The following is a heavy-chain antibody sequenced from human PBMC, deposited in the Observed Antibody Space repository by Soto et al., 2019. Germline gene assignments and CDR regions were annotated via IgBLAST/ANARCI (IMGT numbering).Heavy chain of an antibody. Sequence: QVQLVESGGGVVQPGRSLRLSCAASGFTFSSYAMHWVRQAPGKGLEWVAVISYDGSNKYYADSVKGRFTISRDNSKNTLNLQMNGLRAEDTAVYYCARGHDFCSGYYNLVDYWGQGTLVTVSS. CDR2: ISYDGSNK. CDR3: ARGHDFCSGYYNLVDY. J-gene: IGHJ4*02. V-gene: IGHV3-30-3*01. CDR1: GFTFSSYA. D-gene: IGHD3-3*01.